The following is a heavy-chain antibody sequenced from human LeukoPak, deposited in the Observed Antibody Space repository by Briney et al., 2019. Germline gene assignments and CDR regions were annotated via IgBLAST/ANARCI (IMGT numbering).Heavy chain of an antibody. Sequence: EGSLRLSCAASGFTFSTYWMHWVRQAPGKGLEWVANIKQDGSAKFYVDSVKGRFTISRDNAKKSAYLQMNSLRAEDTAVYYCVRAMDSWGQGTLVTVSS. J-gene: IGHJ4*02. V-gene: IGHV3-7*03. CDR3: VRAMDS. CDR1: GFTFSTYW. CDR2: IKQDGSAK.